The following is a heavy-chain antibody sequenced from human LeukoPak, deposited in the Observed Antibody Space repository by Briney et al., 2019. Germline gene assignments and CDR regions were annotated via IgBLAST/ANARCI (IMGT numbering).Heavy chain of an antibody. CDR2: IHPSTGNP. D-gene: IGHD3-16*02. CDR3: ARAFQSLGGLSLPDY. J-gene: IGHJ4*02. CDR1: GYSFTNYA. Sequence: ASVKVSCKASGYSFTNYAMNWVRQAPGQGLEWMGWIHPSTGNPTYAQGFTGRFVFSLDTSVSATYLQISSLKAEDTAVYFCARAFQSLGGLSLPDYWGQGTLLTVSS. V-gene: IGHV7-4-1*02.